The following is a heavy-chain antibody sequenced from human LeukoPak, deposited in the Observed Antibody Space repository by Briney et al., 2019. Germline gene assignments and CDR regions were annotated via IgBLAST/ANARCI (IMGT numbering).Heavy chain of an antibody. CDR1: GGTFSSYA. J-gene: IGHJ4*02. Sequence: SVKVSCKASGGTFSSYAISWVRQAPGQGLEWMGRIIPILGVANYAQKFQGRVTITADKSTSTAYMELSSLRSEDTAVYYCAREGRVGYYDSSGEGRRRHYFDYWGQGTLVTVSS. CDR3: AREGRVGYYDSSGEGRRRHYFDY. V-gene: IGHV1-69*04. CDR2: IIPILGVA. D-gene: IGHD3-22*01.